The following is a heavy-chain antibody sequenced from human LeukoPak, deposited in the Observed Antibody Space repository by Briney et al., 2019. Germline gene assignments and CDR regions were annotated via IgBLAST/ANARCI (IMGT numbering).Heavy chain of an antibody. J-gene: IGHJ4*02. CDR1: GGSFSGYY. V-gene: IGHV4-34*01. CDR3: ARGLGIAAPRY. D-gene: IGHD6-6*01. Sequence: PSETLSLTCAVYGGSFSGYYCSWIRQPPGKELEWIGETNHSGSTNYNPSLKSRVTISVDTSKNQFSLKLSSVTAADTAVYYCARGLGIAAPRYWGQGTLVTVSS. CDR2: TNHSGST.